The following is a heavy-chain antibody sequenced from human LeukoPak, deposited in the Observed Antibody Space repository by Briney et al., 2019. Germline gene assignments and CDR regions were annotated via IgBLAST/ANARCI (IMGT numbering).Heavy chain of an antibody. CDR1: GFTFSTYW. CDR3: ARMIARDWFDP. Sequence: GGSLRLSCAASGFTFSTYWMHWVRQAPGKGLVWVSRITSDGSSTSYADSVKGRFTISRDNAKNTLHLQMNSLRAEDTAVYYCARMIARDWFDPWGQGTLVTVSS. D-gene: IGHD3-22*01. CDR2: ITSDGSST. J-gene: IGHJ5*02. V-gene: IGHV3-74*01.